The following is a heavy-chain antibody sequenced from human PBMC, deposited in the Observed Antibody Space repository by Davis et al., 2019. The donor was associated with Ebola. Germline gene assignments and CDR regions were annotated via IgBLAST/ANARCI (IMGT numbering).Heavy chain of an antibody. Sequence: GGSLRLSCSASGFIFSTYVMGWVRLAPGKGLEWVSTYGTSADTYYADSVKGRFTISRDNSKNTLYLQMNGLRVEDTAIYYCAKDNRNIWSEVWGQGTMVTVSS. J-gene: IGHJ3*01. V-gene: IGHV3-23*01. CDR2: GTSADT. CDR3: AKDNRNIWSEV. D-gene: IGHD2/OR15-2a*01. CDR1: GFIFSTYV.